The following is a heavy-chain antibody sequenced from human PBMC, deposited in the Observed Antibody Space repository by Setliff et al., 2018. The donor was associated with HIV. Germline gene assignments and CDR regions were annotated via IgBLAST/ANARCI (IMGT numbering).Heavy chain of an antibody. V-gene: IGHV4-39*01. D-gene: IGHD3-9*01. Sequence: SETLSLTCTVSGGSISSSSYYWGWIRQPPGKGLEWIGTIYYSGNTYYNPSLKSRVTISVDTSKNQISLKLSSVTAADTAVYYCAGHRYYDILFDPWGQGTLVTVSS. CDR2: IYYSGNT. J-gene: IGHJ5*02. CDR3: AGHRYYDILFDP. CDR1: GGSISSSSYY.